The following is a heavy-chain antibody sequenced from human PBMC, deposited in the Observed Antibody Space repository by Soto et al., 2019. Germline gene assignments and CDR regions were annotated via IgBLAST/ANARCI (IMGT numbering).Heavy chain of an antibody. Sequence: EVPLVESGGGLVQPGGSLRLSCAASGFTFSSYWMHWVRQAPGKGLVWVSRINSDGSSTSYAYSVKGRFTISRDNARDTLYLQMHSLRAGDTAVYYCARGRSTLGIWFDPWGQGTLVTVSS. D-gene: IGHD6-13*01. CDR2: INSDGSST. V-gene: IGHV3-74*01. J-gene: IGHJ5*02. CDR1: GFTFSSYW. CDR3: ARGRSTLGIWFDP.